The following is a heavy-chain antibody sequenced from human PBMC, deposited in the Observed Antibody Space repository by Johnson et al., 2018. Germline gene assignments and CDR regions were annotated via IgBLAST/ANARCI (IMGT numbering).Heavy chain of an antibody. CDR3: ARDRYGSGNYHYYGMDV. CDR1: GFTFSNCG. Sequence: QVQLVESGGGVVQPGRSLRLSCAASGFTFSNCGMHWVRQAPGKGLEWVAVISYDGSNKYYADSVKGRFTISRDNSKNTLYLRMGSLRAEDRAGYYCARDRYGSGNYHYYGMDVWGQGTTVTVSS. D-gene: IGHD3-10*01. V-gene: IGHV3-30*03. J-gene: IGHJ6*02. CDR2: ISYDGSNK.